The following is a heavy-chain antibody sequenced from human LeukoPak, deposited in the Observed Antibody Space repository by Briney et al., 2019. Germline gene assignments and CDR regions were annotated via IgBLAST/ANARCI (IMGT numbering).Heavy chain of an antibody. J-gene: IGHJ4*02. CDR2: IDYSAYT. Sequence: PSETLSLTCTVSGGSISTYFWTWIRQPPGKGLEWIGYIDYSAYTKYNPSLKSRVTISVDTSKNQFSLSLSSLTAADTAVYYCAREVSRGRSGYQIDYWGPGTLATVSS. CDR1: GGSISTYF. V-gene: IGHV4-59*01. CDR3: AREVSRGRSGYQIDY. D-gene: IGHD3-22*01.